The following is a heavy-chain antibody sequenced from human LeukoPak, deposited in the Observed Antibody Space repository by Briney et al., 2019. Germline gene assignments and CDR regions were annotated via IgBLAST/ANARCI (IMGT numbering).Heavy chain of an antibody. CDR1: GFTFSTYA. D-gene: IGHD3-3*02. J-gene: IGHJ4*02. CDR3: ATRILSLVY. V-gene: IGHV3-33*08. CDR2: IWYDGSNK. Sequence: GGSLRLSCAASGFTFSTYAMHWVRQAPGKGLEWVAVIWYDGSNKYYADSVKGRFTISRDNSKYTLYLQMNSLRAEDTAVYYCATRILSLVYWGQGTLVTVSS.